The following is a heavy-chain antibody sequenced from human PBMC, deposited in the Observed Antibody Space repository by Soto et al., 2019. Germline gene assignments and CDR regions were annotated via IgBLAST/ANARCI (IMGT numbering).Heavy chain of an antibody. CDR1: GGPITND. J-gene: IGHJ6*02. Sequence: QVQLQESGPGLVKPSQTLSLTCTVSGGPITNDWRWIRQHPGKGLEWIGYIYDSGSTYYNPSLKSRVTMSLDTSKNQLSLKLTSVTAADTAVYYCARVNLDYVTGMDVWGQGTTVTVSS. D-gene: IGHD4-17*01. CDR3: ARVNLDYVTGMDV. V-gene: IGHV4-31*03. CDR2: IYDSGST.